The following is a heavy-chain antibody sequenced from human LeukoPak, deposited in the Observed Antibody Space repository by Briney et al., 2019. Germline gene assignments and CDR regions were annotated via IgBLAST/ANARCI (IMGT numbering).Heavy chain of an antibody. Sequence: GASVKVSCKASGYTFTSYYMHWVRQAPGQGLEWMGIINPSGGNTGYAQKFQGRVTMTRNTSISTAYMELSSLRSEDTAVYYCARAGLRTTLDAPLDPWGQGTLVTVSS. D-gene: IGHD2/OR15-2a*01. CDR1: GYTFTSYY. V-gene: IGHV1-46*01. CDR3: ARAGLRTTLDAPLDP. J-gene: IGHJ5*02. CDR2: INPSGGNT.